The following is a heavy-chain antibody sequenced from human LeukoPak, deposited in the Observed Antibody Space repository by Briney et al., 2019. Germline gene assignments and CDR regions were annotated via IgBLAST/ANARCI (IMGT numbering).Heavy chain of an antibody. Sequence: SETLSLTCTVSGGSISSSSYYWGWIRQPPGKGLEWIGSIYYSGSTNYNPSLKSRVTVSVDTSKNQFSLKLSSVTAADTAVYYCARDSGSYYGYVWAFDIWGQGTMVTVSS. D-gene: IGHD1-26*01. J-gene: IGHJ3*02. V-gene: IGHV4-39*07. CDR1: GGSISSSSYY. CDR3: ARDSGSYYGYVWAFDI. CDR2: IYYSGST.